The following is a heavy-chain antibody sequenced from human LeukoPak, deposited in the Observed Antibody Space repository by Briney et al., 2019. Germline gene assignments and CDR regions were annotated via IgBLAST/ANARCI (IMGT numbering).Heavy chain of an antibody. CDR3: ARHFYGDFDY. Sequence: SETLSLTCSVSGGSITSSSYYWGWIRQPPEKGLEWIGYIYYSGSTNYNPSLKSRVTISVDTSKNQLSLKLSSVTAADTAVYYCARHFYGDFDYWGQGTLVTVSS. CDR1: GGSITSSSYY. V-gene: IGHV4-61*05. J-gene: IGHJ4*02. D-gene: IGHD3-3*02. CDR2: IYYSGST.